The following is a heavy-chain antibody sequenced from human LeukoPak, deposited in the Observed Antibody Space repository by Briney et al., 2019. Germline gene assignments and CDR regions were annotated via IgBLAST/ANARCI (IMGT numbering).Heavy chain of an antibody. CDR1: GFTFSNYN. CDR2: ISSGSTYI. CDR3: ARVSCRTPSCYELHFDY. J-gene: IGHJ4*02. Sequence: PGGSLRLSCAASGFTFSNYNINWIRQAPGKGLEGFSSISSGSTYIYYADSVRGRFTISRDNAKDSLFLQMNSLRAEDTAVYYCARVSCRTPSCYELHFDYWGQGTLVTVSS. D-gene: IGHD2-2*01. V-gene: IGHV3-21*01.